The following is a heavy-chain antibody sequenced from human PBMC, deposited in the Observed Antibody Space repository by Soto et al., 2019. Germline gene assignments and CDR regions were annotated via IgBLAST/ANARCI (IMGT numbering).Heavy chain of an antibody. CDR3: ANRDYGSGSYFRNDY. J-gene: IGHJ4*02. D-gene: IGHD3-10*01. Sequence: QVQLVQSGAEVKKPGSSVKVSCKASGGTFSSYTISWVRQAPGQGLEWMGRIIPILGIANYAQKFQGRVTITAVKSTSTAYMELSSLRSEDTAVYYCANRDYGSGSYFRNDYWGQGTLVTVSS. CDR1: GGTFSSYT. V-gene: IGHV1-69*02. CDR2: IIPILGIA.